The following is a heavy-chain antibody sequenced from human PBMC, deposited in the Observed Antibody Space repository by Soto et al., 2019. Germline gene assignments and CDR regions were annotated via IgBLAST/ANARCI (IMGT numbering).Heavy chain of an antibody. CDR1: GFTVSSNY. D-gene: IGHD3-22*01. Sequence: EVQLVESGGGLVQPGGSLRLSCAASGFTVSSNYMSWVRQAPGKGLEGVSVIYSGGSTYYADSVKGRFTISRDNSKNTLYLQMNCLRAEDTAVYYCARDSGYYPRGYWRQGTLVTVSS. V-gene: IGHV3-66*01. CDR2: IYSGGST. CDR3: ARDSGYYPRGY. J-gene: IGHJ4*02.